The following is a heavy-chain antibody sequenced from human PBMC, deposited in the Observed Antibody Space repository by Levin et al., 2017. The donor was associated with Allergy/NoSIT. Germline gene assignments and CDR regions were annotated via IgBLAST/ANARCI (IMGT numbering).Heavy chain of an antibody. CDR1: GGTFSTDG. CDR3: ARDKPGIVGSSEAYDI. D-gene: IGHD1-26*01. V-gene: IGHV1-69*01. CDR2: IVPFYGTT. Sequence: VSCKASGGTFSTDGITWVRQAPGQGLEWMGEIVPFYGTTTYSQKFRGRISITAHASTSTVYMELRSLRSEDTAMYYCARDKPGIVGSSEAYDIWGQGTMVTVSS. J-gene: IGHJ3*02.